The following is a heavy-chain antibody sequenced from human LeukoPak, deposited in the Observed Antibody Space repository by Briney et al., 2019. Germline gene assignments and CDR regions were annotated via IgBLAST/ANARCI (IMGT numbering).Heavy chain of an antibody. CDR3: ARDSRGYDY. CDR2: IKHDGREK. CDR1: GFTFSSYW. Sequence: PGGSLRLSCAASGFTFSSYWMSWVRQAPGKGLEWVANIKHDGREKFYVDSVKGRFAISRDNAKNLLFLQMNSLRAEDTAVYYCARDSRGYDYWGQGTLVTVSS. V-gene: IGHV3-7*01. D-gene: IGHD3-22*01. J-gene: IGHJ4*02.